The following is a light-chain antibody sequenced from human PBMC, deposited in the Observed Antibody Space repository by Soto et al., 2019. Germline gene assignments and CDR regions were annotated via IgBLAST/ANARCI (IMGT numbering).Light chain of an antibody. CDR3: QQSNNWPPWT. CDR1: QSVSRN. J-gene: IGKJ1*01. CDR2: GAS. V-gene: IGKV3-15*01. Sequence: EIVMTQSPATLSVSPGERATLSCRASQSVSRNLAWYQQKPGQAPRLLIYGASTRATGIPARFSGSGSGTEFTLTISSLRSEDFAVYYCQQSNNWPPWTCGQGTKVEIK.